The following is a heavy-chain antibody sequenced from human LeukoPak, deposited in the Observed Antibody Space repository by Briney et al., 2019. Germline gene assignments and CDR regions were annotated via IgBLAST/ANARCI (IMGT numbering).Heavy chain of an antibody. CDR1: GFTFRNYE. Sequence: GGSLRLSCAASGFTFRNYEMNWVRQAPGKGLEWVSYITSSASTVYYAGSVKGRFTISRDNAKNSLYLQMNSLRAEDTAVYYCARARMTTVTTAFDYWGQGTLVTVSS. V-gene: IGHV3-48*03. CDR3: ARARMTTVTTAFDY. J-gene: IGHJ4*02. D-gene: IGHD4-17*01. CDR2: ITSSASTV.